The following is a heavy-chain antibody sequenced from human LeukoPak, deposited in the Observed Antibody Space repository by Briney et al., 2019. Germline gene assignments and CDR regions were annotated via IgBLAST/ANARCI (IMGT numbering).Heavy chain of an antibody. CDR3: ARDIPNPYYYDSSGYSELDY. Sequence: GASVKVSCKASGYTVTSYDINWVRQATGQGLEWMGWMNPNSGNTGYAQKFQGRVTMTRNTSISTAYMELSSLRSDDTAVYYCARDIPNPYYYDSSGYSELDYWGQGTLVTVSS. V-gene: IGHV1-8*01. D-gene: IGHD3-22*01. J-gene: IGHJ4*02. CDR1: GYTVTSYD. CDR2: MNPNSGNT.